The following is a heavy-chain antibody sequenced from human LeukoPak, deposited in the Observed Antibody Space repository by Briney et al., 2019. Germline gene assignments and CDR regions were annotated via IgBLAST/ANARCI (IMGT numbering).Heavy chain of an antibody. CDR3: ARDRKEAAADYYFDH. CDR2: IANDGRDK. V-gene: IGHV3-30-3*01. Sequence: GRSLRLSCAASKFTFSSHPMHWVRQAPGKGLEWVAVIANDGRDKHCADSVKGRFTISRDNSKNTLYLQINSLRAEGTAVYYCARDRKEAAADYYFDHWGQGTLVTVSS. CDR1: KFTFSSHP. D-gene: IGHD6-13*01. J-gene: IGHJ4*02.